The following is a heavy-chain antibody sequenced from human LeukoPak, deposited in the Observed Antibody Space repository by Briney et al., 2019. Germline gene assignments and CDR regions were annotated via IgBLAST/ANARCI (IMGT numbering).Heavy chain of an antibody. V-gene: IGHV3-7*01. D-gene: IGHD3-3*01. CDR2: IKQDGSEK. CDR1: GFPFSSYW. J-gene: IGHJ4*02. Sequence: PGGSLRLSCAASGFPFSSYWMSWVRQAPGKGLEWVANIKQDGSEKYYVDSVRGRSTISRDNAKTSLNLQMNSLRAENTAVYYCARDPYEYYDFWSGPYYFDYWGQGTLVTVSS. CDR3: ARDPYEYYDFWSGPYYFDY.